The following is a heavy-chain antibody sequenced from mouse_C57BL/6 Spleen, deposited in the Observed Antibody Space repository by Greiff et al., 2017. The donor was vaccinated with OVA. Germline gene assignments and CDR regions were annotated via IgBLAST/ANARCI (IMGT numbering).Heavy chain of an antibody. CDR2: IYPGDGDT. CDR1: GYAFSSYW. CDR3: ARRYYGNYYAMDY. D-gene: IGHD2-1*01. Sequence: QVQLQQSGAELVKPGASVKISCKASGYAFSSYWMNWVKQRPGKGLEWIGQIYPGDGDTNYNGKFKGKATLTADKSSSTAYMQLSSLTSEDSAVYFCARRYYGNYYAMDYWGQGTSVTVSS. V-gene: IGHV1-80*01. J-gene: IGHJ4*01.